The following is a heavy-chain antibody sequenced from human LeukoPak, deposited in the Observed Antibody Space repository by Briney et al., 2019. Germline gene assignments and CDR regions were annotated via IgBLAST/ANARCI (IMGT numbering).Heavy chain of an antibody. CDR3: ARDGMTSFDY. CDR1: GGSIGSYY. J-gene: IGHJ4*02. CDR2: IYYSGST. V-gene: IGHV4-31*03. D-gene: IGHD4-11*01. Sequence: SETLSLTCTVSGGSIGSYYWSWIRQHPGKGLEWIGYIYYSGSTYYNPSLKSRVTISVDTSKNQFSLKLSSVTAADTAVYYCARDGMTSFDYWGQGTLVTVSS.